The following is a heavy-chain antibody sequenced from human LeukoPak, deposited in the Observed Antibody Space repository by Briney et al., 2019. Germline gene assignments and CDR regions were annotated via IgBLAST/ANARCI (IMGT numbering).Heavy chain of an antibody. CDR3: ARDFGPLGSWSIDY. CDR1: GGSISSYY. D-gene: IGHD6-13*01. CDR2: ISSSNRYT. V-gene: IGHV3-11*06. Sequence: LSLTCTVSGGSISSYYWSWIRQPPGKGLEWVSYISSSNRYTNYADSVKGRFTISRDNAKNSLYLQMNSLSDEDTAVYYCARDFGPLGSWSIDYWGQGTLVTVSS. J-gene: IGHJ4*02.